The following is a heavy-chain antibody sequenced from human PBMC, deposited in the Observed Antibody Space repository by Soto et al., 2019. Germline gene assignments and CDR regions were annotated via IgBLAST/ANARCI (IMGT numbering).Heavy chain of an antibody. V-gene: IGHV3-21*01. CDR3: ARDQPGYSYGYGLGY. CDR2: ISSSSSYI. D-gene: IGHD5-18*01. J-gene: IGHJ4*02. CDR1: GFTFSSYS. Sequence: EVQLVESGGGLVKPGGSWSPSGAASGFTFSSYSMNWVRQAPGKGLEWVSSISSSSSYIYYADSVKGRFTISRDNAKNSLYLQMNSLRAEDTAVYYCARDQPGYSYGYGLGYWGQGTLVTVSS.